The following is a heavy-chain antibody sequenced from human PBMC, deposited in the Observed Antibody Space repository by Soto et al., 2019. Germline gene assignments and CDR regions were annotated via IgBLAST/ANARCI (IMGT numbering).Heavy chain of an antibody. CDR3: ARGYSSGWYYFDY. CDR2: ISYDGSNK. CDR1: GFTFSSYA. V-gene: IGHV3-30-3*01. D-gene: IGHD6-19*01. J-gene: IGHJ4*02. Sequence: QVQLVESGGGVVRPGRSLRLSCAASGFTFSSYAMHWVRQAPGKGLEWVAVISYDGSNKYYADSVKGRFTISRDNSKNTLYLQMNSLRAEDTAVYYCARGYSSGWYYFDYWGQGTLVTVSS.